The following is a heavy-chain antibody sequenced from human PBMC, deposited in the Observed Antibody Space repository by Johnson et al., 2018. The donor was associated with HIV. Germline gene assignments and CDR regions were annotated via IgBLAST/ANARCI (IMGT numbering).Heavy chain of an antibody. CDR1: GFTFSSYA. CDR3: ARDPSGYYLFYAFDI. J-gene: IGHJ3*02. V-gene: IGHV3-7*01. Sequence: VQLVESGGGVVQPGRSLRLSCAASGFTFSSYAMHWVRQAPGKGLEWVANIKQDGSEKHYVDSAKGRFTISRDNAKKSLYLQMNRRRAEDTAVYYCARDPSGYYLFYAFDIWGQGTMVTVSS. CDR2: IKQDGSEK. D-gene: IGHD3-22*01.